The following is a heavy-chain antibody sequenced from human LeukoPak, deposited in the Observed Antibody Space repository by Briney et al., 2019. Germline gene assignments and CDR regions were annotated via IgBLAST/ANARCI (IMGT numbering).Heavy chain of an antibody. J-gene: IGHJ5*02. CDR1: GYTFTGYY. CDR2: INPNNGGT. D-gene: IGHD3-3*01. V-gene: IGHV1-2*06. CDR3: ARGLGVKYDFWSGYSVDP. Sequence: ASVKVSCKASGYTFTGYYMHWVRQAPGQGLEWMGRINPNNGGTNYAQKFQGRVTMTRDTSISTAYMELSRLRSDDTAVYYCARGLGVKYDFWSGYSVDPWGQGTLVTVSS.